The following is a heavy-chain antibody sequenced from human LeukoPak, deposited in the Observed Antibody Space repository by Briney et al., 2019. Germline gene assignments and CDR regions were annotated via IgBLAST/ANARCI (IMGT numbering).Heavy chain of an antibody. V-gene: IGHV3-23*01. D-gene: IGHD3-3*01. CDR2: ISGSGGST. Sequence: GGSLRLSCAASGFTFSSYAMSWVRQAPGKGLEWVSAISGSGGSTYYADSVKGRFTISRDNSKNTLYLQMNSLRAEDTAVYYCAKLGVDFWSGYYPSDYWGQGTLVTVSS. J-gene: IGHJ4*02. CDR3: AKLGVDFWSGYYPSDY. CDR1: GFTFSSYA.